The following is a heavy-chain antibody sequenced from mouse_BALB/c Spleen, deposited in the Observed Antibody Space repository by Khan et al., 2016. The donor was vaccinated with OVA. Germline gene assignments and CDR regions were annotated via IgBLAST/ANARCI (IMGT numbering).Heavy chain of an antibody. CDR1: GYTFTTYW. Sequence: VQLQQSGAELAKPGASVKMSCKASGYTFTTYWMHWVKQRPGQGLEWIGYINPSSGYTDYNEKFKDRATLSADKSSSTAYMQLSSLTSEDSAFYYWTRDRSDYWGQGTTLTVSS. V-gene: IGHV1-7*01. CDR2: INPSSGYT. J-gene: IGHJ2*01. CDR3: TRDRSDY.